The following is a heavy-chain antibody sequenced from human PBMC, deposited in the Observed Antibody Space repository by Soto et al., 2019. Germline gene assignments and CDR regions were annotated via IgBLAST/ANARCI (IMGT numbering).Heavy chain of an antibody. J-gene: IGHJ4*02. V-gene: IGHV3-30-3*01. CDR2: ISYEGSNK. CDR1: GFTFSSYA. CDR3: ARDRVVVVAATRGYYFDY. D-gene: IGHD2-15*01. Sequence: ESGGGVVQPGRSLRLSCAASGFTFSSYAMHRVRQAPGKGLEWVAVISYEGSNKYYAESVKGRFTISRDNSKNTLYLQMNSLRAEDTAVYYCARDRVVVVAATRGYYFDYWGQGTLVTVSS.